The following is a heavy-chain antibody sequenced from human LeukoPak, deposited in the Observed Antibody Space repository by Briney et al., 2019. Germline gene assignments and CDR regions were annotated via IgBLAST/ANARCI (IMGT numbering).Heavy chain of an antibody. Sequence: SVKVSCKASGYTFTSYGISWVRQAPGQGLERMGRIIPILGIANYAQKFQGRVTITADKSTSTAYMELSSLRSEDTAVYYCARDFSWTGDYYYYGMDVWGQGTTVTVSS. D-gene: IGHD3/OR15-3a*01. J-gene: IGHJ6*02. CDR1: GYTFTSYG. CDR3: ARDFSWTGDYYYYGMDV. V-gene: IGHV1-69*04. CDR2: IIPILGIA.